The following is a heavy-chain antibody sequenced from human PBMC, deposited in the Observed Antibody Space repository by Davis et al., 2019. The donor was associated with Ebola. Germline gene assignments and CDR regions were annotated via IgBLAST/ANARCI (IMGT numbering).Heavy chain of an antibody. J-gene: IGHJ5*02. V-gene: IGHV5-51*01. CDR2: IYPSDSDT. CDR3: ARGYCSGGSCYAGGWFDP. CDR1: GYSFSNYW. D-gene: IGHD2-15*01. Sequence: GESLKISCKGSGYSFSNYWIGWVRQMPGKGLEWMGLIYPSDSDTVYSPSFQGQVNISVDKSITTAYLQWNSLKASDTAMYYCARGYCSGGSCYAGGWFDPWGQGTLVTVSS.